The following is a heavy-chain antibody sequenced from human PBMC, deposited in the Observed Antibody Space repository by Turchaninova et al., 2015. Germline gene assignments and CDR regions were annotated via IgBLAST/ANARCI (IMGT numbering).Heavy chain of an antibody. V-gene: IGHV1-69*01. J-gene: IGHJ6*02. Sequence: GLEWMGGIIPIFGTANYAQKFQGRVTITADESTRTAYMALSSLRSEDTAGYYCARAHIVVVTATGFGGMDVWGQGTTVTVSS. CDR3: ARAHIVVVTATGFGGMDV. CDR2: IIPIFGTA. D-gene: IGHD2-21*02.